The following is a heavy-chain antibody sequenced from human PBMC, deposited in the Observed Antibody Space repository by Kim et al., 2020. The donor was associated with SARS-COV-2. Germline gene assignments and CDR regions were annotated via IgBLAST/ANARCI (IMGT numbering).Heavy chain of an antibody. Sequence: CHADSWKGRFTISRDNSKNTLFLQMNSLRAEDTAVYFCAKVPRGGDCLDYWGQGALVTVSS. V-gene: IGHV3-23*01. CDR3: AKVPRGGDCLDY. J-gene: IGHJ4*02. D-gene: IGHD2-21*02.